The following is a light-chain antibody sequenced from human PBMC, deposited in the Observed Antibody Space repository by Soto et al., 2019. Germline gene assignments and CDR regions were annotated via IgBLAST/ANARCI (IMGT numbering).Light chain of an antibody. CDR3: SSYTSSSPHV. V-gene: IGLV2-14*03. J-gene: IGLJ1*01. CDR1: SSDVGGYNY. CDR2: DVI. Sequence: QSVLTQPASVSGSPGQSITISCTGTSSDVGGYNYVSWYQQHPGKAPKLMIYDVINRPSGVSNRFSGSKSGNTASLTISGLQAEDEADYHCSSYTSSSPHVFGTGTKVTVL.